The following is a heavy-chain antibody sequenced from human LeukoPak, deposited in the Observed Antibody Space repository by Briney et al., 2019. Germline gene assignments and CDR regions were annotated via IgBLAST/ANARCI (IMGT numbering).Heavy chain of an antibody. CDR2: ISAYNGNT. CDR1: GYTFTSFG. Sequence: ASVKVSCKASGYTFTSFGISWVRQAPGQGLEWMGWISAYNGNTNYAQKLQGRVTMTTDTSTSTAYMELRSLRSDDTAVYYCARVSGIVVVPAAACFDYWGQGTLVTVSS. V-gene: IGHV1-18*01. D-gene: IGHD2-2*01. J-gene: IGHJ4*02. CDR3: ARVSGIVVVPAAACFDY.